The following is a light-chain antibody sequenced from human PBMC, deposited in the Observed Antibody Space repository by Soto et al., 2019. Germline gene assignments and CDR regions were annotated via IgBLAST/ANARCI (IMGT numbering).Light chain of an antibody. J-gene: IGLJ1*01. CDR2: EVS. V-gene: IGLV2-14*01. CDR3: SSYTISSTDV. CDR1: SSDVGGYNY. Sequence: QSVLTQPASVSGSPGQSITISCTGTSSDVGGYNYVSWYQQHPGKAPKLMIFEVSNRPSGVSNRFSGSKRGNTASLVISGLQAEDEADYYCSSYTISSTDVFGTGTKLTVL.